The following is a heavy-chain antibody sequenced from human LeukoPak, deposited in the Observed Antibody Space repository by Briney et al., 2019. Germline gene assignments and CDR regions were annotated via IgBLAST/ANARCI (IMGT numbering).Heavy chain of an antibody. CDR2: ISYDGSNK. CDR1: GFTFSSYA. J-gene: IGHJ3*01. D-gene: IGHD6-13*01. Sequence: GGSLRLSCAASGFTFSSYAMHWVRQAPGKGLEWVAVISYDGSNKYYADSVKGRFTISRDNSKNTLYLQMNSLRAEDTAVYYCAKDEASAAAYVWGQGTMVTVSS. V-gene: IGHV3-30-3*01. CDR3: AKDEASAAAYV.